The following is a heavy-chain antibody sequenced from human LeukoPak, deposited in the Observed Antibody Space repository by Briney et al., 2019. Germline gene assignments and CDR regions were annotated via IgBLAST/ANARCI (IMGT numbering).Heavy chain of an antibody. D-gene: IGHD2-2*01. V-gene: IGHV3-23*01. CDR1: GFTFSTSA. CDR2: ISGSGGST. Sequence: PGGSLRLSCVASGFTFSTSAMSWVRQAPGKGLEWVSAISGSGGSTYYADSVKGRFTISRDNSKNTLYLQMNSLRAEDTAVYYCAKVRDIVVVPAAPVWGQGTLVTVPS. CDR3: AKVRDIVVVPAAPV. J-gene: IGHJ4*02.